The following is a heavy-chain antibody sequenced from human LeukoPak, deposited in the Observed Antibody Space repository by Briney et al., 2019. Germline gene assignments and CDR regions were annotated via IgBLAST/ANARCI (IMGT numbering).Heavy chain of an antibody. CDR1: GFTFSSYW. D-gene: IGHD1-1*01. V-gene: IGHV3-7*01. CDR3: ARENTGTTRGGLDY. Sequence: GGSLRLSCAASGFTFSSYWMSWVRQAPGKGLEWVANIKQDGSEKYYVDSVKGRFTISRDNAKNSLYLQMNSLRAEDTAVYYCARENTGTTRGGLDYWGQGTLVTVSS. J-gene: IGHJ4*02. CDR2: IKQDGSEK.